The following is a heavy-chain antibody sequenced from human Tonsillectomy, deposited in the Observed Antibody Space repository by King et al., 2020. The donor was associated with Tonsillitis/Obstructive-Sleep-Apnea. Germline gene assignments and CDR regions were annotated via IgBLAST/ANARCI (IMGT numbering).Heavy chain of an antibody. CDR1: GGSISSSTYY. D-gene: IGHD1-14*01. J-gene: IGHJ6*03. V-gene: IGHV4-39*01. Sequence: QLQESGPGLVKPSETLSLTCTVSGGSISSSTYYWGWIRQPPGKGLEWIGSIYYGGSTYYNPSLKSRVTISVDTSKNQFSLKLSSVTAADTAVYYCARRLDSGTHCYYYMDVWGKGTTVTVSS. CDR3: ARRLDSGTHCYYYMDV. CDR2: IYYGGST.